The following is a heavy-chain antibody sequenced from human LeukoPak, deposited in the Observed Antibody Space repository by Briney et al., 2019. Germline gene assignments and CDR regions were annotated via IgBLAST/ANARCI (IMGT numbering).Heavy chain of an antibody. CDR1: GFTFDDYT. Sequence: GGSLRLSCAASGFTFDDYTMHWVRQAPGKGLEWVSLISWDGGSTYYADSVKGRFTISRGNSKNSLYLQMNSLRTEDTALYYCAKDIRATENLFFDYWGQGTLVTVSS. J-gene: IGHJ4*02. CDR2: ISWDGGST. V-gene: IGHV3-43*01. D-gene: IGHD1-14*01. CDR3: AKDIRATENLFFDY.